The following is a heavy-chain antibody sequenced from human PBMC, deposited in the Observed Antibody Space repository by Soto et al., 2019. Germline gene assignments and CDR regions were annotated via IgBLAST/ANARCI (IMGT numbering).Heavy chain of an antibody. D-gene: IGHD3-3*01. Sequence: SETLSLTCTVSGGSISSSSYYWGWIRQPPGKGLEWIGSIYYSGSTYYNPSLKSRVTISVDTSKNQFSLKLSSVTAADTAVYYCARSRITIFGVVPTSDYYGMDVWGQGTRSPSP. CDR2: IYYSGST. CDR1: GGSISSSSYY. CDR3: ARSRITIFGVVPTSDYYGMDV. V-gene: IGHV4-39*01. J-gene: IGHJ6*02.